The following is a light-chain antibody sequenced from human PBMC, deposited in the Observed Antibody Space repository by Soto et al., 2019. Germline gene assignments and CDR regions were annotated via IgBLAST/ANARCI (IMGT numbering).Light chain of an antibody. CDR1: SSDIGTYDY. CDR2: EVS. CDR3: CSYGGGNNFYV. J-gene: IGLJ1*01. V-gene: IGLV2-8*01. Sequence: QSSLTQPPSASGSPGQSVTISCTGTSSDIGTYDYVSWYQHLPDKAPKLIIYEVSKRPSGVPDRFSGSKSGNTASLTVSGLQAEDEGDYYCCSYGGGNNFYVVGHGTKVTVL.